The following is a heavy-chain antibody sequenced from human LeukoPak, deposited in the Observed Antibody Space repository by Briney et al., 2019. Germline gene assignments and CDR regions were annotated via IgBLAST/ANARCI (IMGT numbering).Heavy chain of an antibody. D-gene: IGHD3-22*01. V-gene: IGHV4-39*01. CDR1: GGSISSSSYY. J-gene: IGHJ3*02. CDR2: IYYSGST. Sequence: SETLSLTCTVSGGSISSSSYYWGWIRQPPGKGLEWIGSIYYSGSTYYNPSLKSRVTISVDTSKNQFSLKLSSVTAADTAVYYCASTAATMIVVVITGFAFDIWGQGTMVTVSS. CDR3: ASTAATMIVVVITGFAFDI.